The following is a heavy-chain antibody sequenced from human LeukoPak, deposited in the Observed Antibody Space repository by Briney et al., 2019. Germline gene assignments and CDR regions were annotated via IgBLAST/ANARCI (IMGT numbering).Heavy chain of an antibody. CDR3: ARGGYYYDSSGYYYDY. V-gene: IGHV4-34*01. Sequence: SETLSLTCAVYGGSFSGYYWSWIRQPPGRGLEWIGEINHRGSTNYNPSLKSRVTISVDTSKNQFSLKLSSVTAADTAVYYCARGGYYYDSSGYYYDYWGQGTLVTVSS. J-gene: IGHJ4*02. CDR1: GGSFSGYY. CDR2: INHRGST. D-gene: IGHD3-22*01.